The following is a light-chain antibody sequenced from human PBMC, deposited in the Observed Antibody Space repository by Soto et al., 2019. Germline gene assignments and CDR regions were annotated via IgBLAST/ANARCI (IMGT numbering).Light chain of an antibody. CDR3: QQRSNWPSIT. CDR1: QSVSSN. Sequence: VLTQSPATLSLSPGERATLSFRASQSVSSNLACYQQKPGQAPRLLIYDASNRAPGTPARFSGSGSGTDFTLTISSLEPEDFAVYYCQQRSNWPSITFGQGTRLEIK. J-gene: IGKJ5*01. CDR2: DAS. V-gene: IGKV3-11*01.